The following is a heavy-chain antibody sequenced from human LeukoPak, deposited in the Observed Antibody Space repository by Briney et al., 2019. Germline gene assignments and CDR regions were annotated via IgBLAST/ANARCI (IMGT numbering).Heavy chain of an antibody. CDR3: ATYSGPDKWDASDM. Sequence: GGSLRLSCAASGLTFSSYAMTWVRQAPGKGLEWVATIRVDGSTEYPVDSMKGRFTISRDNAKNSLYLQMNSLRVEDTAVYYCATYSGPDKWDASDMWGQGTLVTVSS. CDR1: GLTFSSYA. V-gene: IGHV3-7*01. J-gene: IGHJ3*02. CDR2: IRVDGSTE. D-gene: IGHD1-26*01.